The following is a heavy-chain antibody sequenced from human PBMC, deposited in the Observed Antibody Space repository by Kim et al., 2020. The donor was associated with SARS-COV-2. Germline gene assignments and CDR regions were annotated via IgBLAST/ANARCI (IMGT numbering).Heavy chain of an antibody. CDR2: ISAYNGNT. V-gene: IGHV1-18*01. Sequence: ASVKVSCKASGYTFTSYGISWVRQAPGQGLEWMGWISAYNGNTNYAQKLQGRVTMTTDTSTSTAYMELRSLRSDDTAVYYCARGVDYYGSNYYYGMDVWGQGTTVTVSS. CDR3: ARGVDYYGSNYYYGMDV. D-gene: IGHD3-10*01. CDR1: GYTFTSYG. J-gene: IGHJ6*02.